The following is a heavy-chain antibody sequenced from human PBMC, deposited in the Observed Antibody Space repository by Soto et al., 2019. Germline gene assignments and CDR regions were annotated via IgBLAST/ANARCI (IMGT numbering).Heavy chain of an antibody. CDR2: ISYDGNVA. D-gene: IGHD6-6*01. CDR3: AKEGPSTTGYFDS. Sequence: QVQLVESGGGVVQPGRSLRLSCAASGFTFSNYGMHWVRQAPGKGLEWVIVISYDGNVAYYADSVKGRFTISRDNSKTPLNWKRTGLRPKDTVIISFAKEGPSTTGYFDSGGREPLSPSPQ. V-gene: IGHV3-30*18. J-gene: IGHJ4*02. CDR1: GFTFSNYG.